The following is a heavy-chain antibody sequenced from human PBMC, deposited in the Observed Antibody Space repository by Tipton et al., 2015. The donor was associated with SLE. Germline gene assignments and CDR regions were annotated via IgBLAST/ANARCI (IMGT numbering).Heavy chain of an antibody. CDR3: ARDGVRKGWWFFDL. CDR2: IHASGSSGST. D-gene: IGHD3-16*01. CDR1: GGSIGSDNDY. Sequence: TLSLTCTVSGGSIGSDNDYWSWIRQPAGKGLEWIGRIHASGSSGSTEYNPSLKSRVSMSLDTSKNQFSLNLTSVTAADTALYYCARDGVRKGWWFFDLWGRGTLVTVSS. V-gene: IGHV4-61*02. J-gene: IGHJ2*01.